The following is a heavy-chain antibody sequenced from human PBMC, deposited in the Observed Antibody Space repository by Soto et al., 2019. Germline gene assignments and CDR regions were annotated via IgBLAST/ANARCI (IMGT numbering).Heavy chain of an antibody. D-gene: IGHD6-19*01. CDR2: ISAYNGNT. V-gene: IGHV1-18*01. CDR1: GYTFTSYG. J-gene: IGHJ5*02. Sequence: QVQLVQSGAEVKKPGASVKVSCKASGYTFTSYGISWVRQAPGQGLEWMGWISAYNGNTNYAQKLQGRVTMTTDTSTSTAEMELRRLRCDDAAVYYCASDPAYSSGWYAGFDPWGQGTLVTVSS. CDR3: ASDPAYSSGWYAGFDP.